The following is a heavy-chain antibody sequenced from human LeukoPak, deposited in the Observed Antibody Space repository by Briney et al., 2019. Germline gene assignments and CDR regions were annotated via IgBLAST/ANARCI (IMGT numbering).Heavy chain of an antibody. CDR3: ARQMYGSGSNWFDP. V-gene: IGHV1-18*01. D-gene: IGHD3-10*01. J-gene: IGHJ5*02. Sequence: ASVKVSCKAPGGTFSNYAISWVRQAPGQGLEWMGWISAYNGNTNYAQKLQGRVTMTTDTSTSTAYMELRSLRSDDTAVYYCARQMYGSGSNWFDPWGQGTLVTVSS. CDR1: GGTFSNYA. CDR2: ISAYNGNT.